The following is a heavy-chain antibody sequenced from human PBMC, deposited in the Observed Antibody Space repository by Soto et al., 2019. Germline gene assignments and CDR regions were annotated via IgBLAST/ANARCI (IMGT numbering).Heavy chain of an antibody. CDR3: AIIRLGY. CDR1: GCTFSSYW. CDR2: INGDGSST. V-gene: IGHV3-74*03. J-gene: IGHJ4*02. D-gene: IGHD7-27*01. Sequence: GGSLRLCCAASGCTFSSYWMYWVRQAPGKGLVWVSRINGDGSSTEYADSVKGRFTISRDNAKNTVYLQMNSLRAEDTAVYFCAIIRLGYWGQGTLVTVSS.